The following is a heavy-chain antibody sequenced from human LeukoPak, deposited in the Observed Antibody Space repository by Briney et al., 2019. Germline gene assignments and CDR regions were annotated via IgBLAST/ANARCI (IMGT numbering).Heavy chain of an antibody. CDR3: ASVVWP. V-gene: IGHV4-34*01. CDR2: INHSGST. J-gene: IGHJ4*02. CDR1: GGSLSGYY. Sequence: PSETLSLTCALYGGSLSGYYWSWIRQPPGKGLEWIGEINHSGSTNYNPSLKSRVTISVDTSKNQFSLKLSSVTAADTAVYYCASVVWPWGQGTLVTVSS. D-gene: IGHD2-15*01.